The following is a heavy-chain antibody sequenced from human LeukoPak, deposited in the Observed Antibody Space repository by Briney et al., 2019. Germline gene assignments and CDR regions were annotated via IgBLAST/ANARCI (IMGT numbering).Heavy chain of an antibody. CDR1: GYTLTELS. J-gene: IGHJ6*03. D-gene: IGHD6-13*01. CDR2: FDPEDGET. CDR3: ARDRGQQLVEDYYYYYMGV. V-gene: IGHV1-24*01. Sequence: ASVKVSCKVSGYTLTELSMHWVRQAPGKGLEWMGGFDPEDGETIYAQKFQGRVTITADKSTSTAYMELSSLRSEDTAVYYCARDRGQQLVEDYYYYYMGVWGKGTTVTVSS.